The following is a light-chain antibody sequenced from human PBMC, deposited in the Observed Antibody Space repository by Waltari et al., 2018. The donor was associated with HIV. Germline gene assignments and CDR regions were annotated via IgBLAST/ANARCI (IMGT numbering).Light chain of an antibody. CDR1: QNIRNY. CDR2: DAS. J-gene: IGKJ1*01. CDR3: QQRSNWPGT. V-gene: IGKV3-11*01. Sequence: EIVLTQSPVTLSLSPGEGANLSCSASQNIRNYLWWYQQRSGQPPRLRIYDASTRATGIPARFTGSGSGTDFTLTIDSLEPEDFAMYYCQQRSNWPGTFGPGTRVDVK.